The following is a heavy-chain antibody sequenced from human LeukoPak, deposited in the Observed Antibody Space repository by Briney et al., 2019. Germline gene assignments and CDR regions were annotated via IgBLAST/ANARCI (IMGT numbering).Heavy chain of an antibody. CDR1: GGSISSGDYY. CDR3: ARESPEYYFDY. Sequence: PPETLSLTCTVSGGSISSGDYYWSWIRQPPGKGLEWIGYIYYSGSTYYNPSLKSRVTISVDTSKNQFSLKLSSVTAADTAVYYCARESPEYYFDYWGQGTLVTVSS. V-gene: IGHV4-30-4*01. J-gene: IGHJ4*02. CDR2: IYYSGST.